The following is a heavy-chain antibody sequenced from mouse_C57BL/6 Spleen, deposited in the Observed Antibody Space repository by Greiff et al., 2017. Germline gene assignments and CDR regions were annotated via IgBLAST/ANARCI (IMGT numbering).Heavy chain of an antibody. J-gene: IGHJ2*01. CDR2: IHPNSGST. CDR1: GYTFTSYW. Sequence: QVQLQQPGAELVKPGASVKLSCKASGYTFTSYWMHWVKQRPGQGLEWIGMIHPNSGSTNYNEKFKSKDTLTVDKSSSTAYMQLSSLTSEDSAVYYCAGITTVVRDYWGQGTTLTVSS. V-gene: IGHV1-64*01. D-gene: IGHD1-1*01. CDR3: AGITTVVRDY.